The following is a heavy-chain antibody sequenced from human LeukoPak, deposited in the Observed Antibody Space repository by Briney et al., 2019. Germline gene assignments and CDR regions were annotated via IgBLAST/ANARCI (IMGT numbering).Heavy chain of an antibody. J-gene: IGHJ4*02. CDR3: ASFQWLRYFDF. Sequence: GGSLRLSGAASGFTFSSYAMNWVRQAPGKGLEGGSYISSSGNIVYYTDSVKGRFTISRDNAKNSLFLQMNSLRAEDTAVYFCASFQWLRYFDFWGQGTLVTVSS. V-gene: IGHV3-48*04. CDR2: ISSSGNIV. CDR1: GFTFSSYA. D-gene: IGHD5-12*01.